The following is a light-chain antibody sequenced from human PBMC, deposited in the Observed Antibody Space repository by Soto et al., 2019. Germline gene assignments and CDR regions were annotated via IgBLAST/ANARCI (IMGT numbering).Light chain of an antibody. Sequence: QPVLTQSPSASASLRASVKRTCTLSSGRSKYASAWHQQQPEKGPSYLMKVNSDGSHSKGDGIPDRFSGSSSGTERYLTISSLQSEDEADYYCQTWGTGFQVFGTGTKLTVL. CDR1: SGRSKYA. CDR2: VNSDGSH. CDR3: QTWGTGFQV. J-gene: IGLJ1*01. V-gene: IGLV4-69*01.